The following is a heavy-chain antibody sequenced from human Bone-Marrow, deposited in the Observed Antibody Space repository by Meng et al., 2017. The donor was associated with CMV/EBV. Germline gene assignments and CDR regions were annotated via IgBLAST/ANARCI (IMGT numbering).Heavy chain of an antibody. V-gene: IGHV1-2*02. Sequence: QVRLVQCGAEGKKPWAELKASCKASGYPLTGYYMHGVRQAPGQGLEWMGWINPNSGGTNYAQKFQGRVTMTRDTSISTAYMELSRLRSDDTAVYYCASGGGGYSYGSGYWGQGTLVTVPQ. CDR2: INPNSGGT. J-gene: IGHJ4*02. CDR1: GYPLTGYY. D-gene: IGHD5-18*01. CDR3: ASGGGGYSYGSGY.